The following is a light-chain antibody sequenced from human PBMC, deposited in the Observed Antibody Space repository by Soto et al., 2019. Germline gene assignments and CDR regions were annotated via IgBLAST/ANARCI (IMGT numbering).Light chain of an antibody. CDR2: GNS. J-gene: IGLJ2*01. V-gene: IGLV1-40*01. CDR3: QAYDSGLSGDVV. CDR1: SSNIGAGYD. Sequence: QSVLTQPPSVSEAPGQRVTISCTGSSSNIGAGYDVHWYQQLPGTAPKLLIYGNSNRPSGVPDRFSGSKAGTSASLAITCLQAEDEGDYYCQAYDSGLSGDVVFGGGTKLTVL.